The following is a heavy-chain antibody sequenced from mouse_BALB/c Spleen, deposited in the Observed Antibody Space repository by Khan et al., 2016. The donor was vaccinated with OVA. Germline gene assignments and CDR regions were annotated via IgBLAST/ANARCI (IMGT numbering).Heavy chain of an antibody. Sequence: EVQLQESGPSLVKPSQTLSLTCSVTGVSITSGYWNWIRKFPGNKFEFMGYIIYTGSIYYNPSLKSRISITRHTSKNQYYLQLNSVTTEDTATYYCARSTYRYAFAYWGQGTLVTVSA. CDR3: ARSTYRYAFAY. V-gene: IGHV3-8*02. CDR1: GVSITSGY. J-gene: IGHJ3*01. CDR2: IIYTGSI. D-gene: IGHD2-14*01.